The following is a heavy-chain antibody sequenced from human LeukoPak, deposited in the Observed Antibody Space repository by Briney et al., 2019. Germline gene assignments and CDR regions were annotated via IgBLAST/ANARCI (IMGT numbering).Heavy chain of an antibody. CDR1: GFTFSGSA. D-gene: IGHD2-15*01. CDR2: IRSKPNSYAT. CDR3: TSGYCSGGSCYRVDY. J-gene: IGHJ4*02. V-gene: IGHV3-73*01. Sequence: GGSLRLSCAASGFTFSGSAMHWARQASGKGLEWVGRIRSKPNSYATAYAASVKGRFTISRDDSKNTAWLQMNSLKTEDTAVYYCTSGYCSGGSCYRVDYWGQGTLVTVSS.